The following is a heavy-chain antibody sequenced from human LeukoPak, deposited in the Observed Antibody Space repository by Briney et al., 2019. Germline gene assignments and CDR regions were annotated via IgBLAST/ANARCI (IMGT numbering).Heavy chain of an antibody. CDR3: AKDLSGSGSYYPLDY. Sequence: GGSLRLSCAASGFTFSSYALSWVRQAPGKGLEWVSAVDGRGSSTYYADSVKGRFTIPRDNSNNTLYLQMNSLRAEDTAEYYCAKDLSGSGSYYPLDYWGQGTLVTVSS. V-gene: IGHV3-23*01. D-gene: IGHD3-10*01. J-gene: IGHJ4*02. CDR2: VDGRGSST. CDR1: GFTFSSYA.